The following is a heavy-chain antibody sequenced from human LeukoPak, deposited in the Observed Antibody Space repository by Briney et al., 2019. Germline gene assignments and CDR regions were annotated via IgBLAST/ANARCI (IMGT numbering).Heavy chain of an antibody. J-gene: IGHJ4*02. CDR1: GGSISTSTYY. D-gene: IGHD2/OR15-2a*01. CDR3: AKYEGGTMDDY. V-gene: IGHV4-39*07. CDR2: INYRGST. Sequence: PSETLSLTCFVSGGSISTSTYYWSWLRQPPGKGLEWIGSINYRGSTFYNPSLKSRVTISVDTSKNQFSLELTSATAADTAVYYCAKYEGGTMDDYWGQGTLVTVSS.